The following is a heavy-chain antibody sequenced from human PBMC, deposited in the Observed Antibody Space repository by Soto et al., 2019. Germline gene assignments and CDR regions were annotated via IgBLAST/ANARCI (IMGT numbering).Heavy chain of an antibody. D-gene: IGHD3-10*01. CDR2: IYYSGST. J-gene: IGHJ6*02. CDR1: GGSISSGDYY. CDR3: ARENYYGSGDDGMDV. Sequence: SETLSLTCPVSGGSISSGDYYWSWIRQPPGKGLEWIGYIYYSGSTYYNPSLKSRVTISVDTSKNQFSLKLSSVTAADTAVYYCARENYYGSGDDGMDVWGQGTTVTVSS. V-gene: IGHV4-30-4*01.